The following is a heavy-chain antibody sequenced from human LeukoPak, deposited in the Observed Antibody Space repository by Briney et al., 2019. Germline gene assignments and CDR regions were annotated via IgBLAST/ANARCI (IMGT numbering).Heavy chain of an antibody. CDR3: ARGRLYCSSTSCPPTWFDP. CDR2: IYTSGST. J-gene: IGHJ5*02. CDR1: GGSISSYY. V-gene: IGHV4-4*07. Sequence: SETLSLTCTVSGGSISSYYWSWIRQPAGKGLEWIGRIYTSGSTNYNPSLKSRVTMSVDMSKNQFSLKLSSVTAADTAVYYCARGRLYCSSTSCPPTWFDPWGQGTLVTVSS. D-gene: IGHD2-2*01.